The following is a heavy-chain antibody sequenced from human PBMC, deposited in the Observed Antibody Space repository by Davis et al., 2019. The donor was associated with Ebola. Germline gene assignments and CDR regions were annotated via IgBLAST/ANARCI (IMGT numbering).Heavy chain of an antibody. D-gene: IGHD3-9*01. J-gene: IGHJ4*02. CDR3: TRRNDIFTGYQIERGLDS. CDR2: IYTGDSDT. Sequence: GESLKISCKDSGNSFTSHWIGWVRQMPGKGLEWMGIIYTGDSDTRYSPSFRGQATISVDKSISTAYLRWSSLKASDTATYYCTRRNDIFTGYQIERGLDSWGQGTLVTVSS. V-gene: IGHV5-51*01. CDR1: GNSFTSHW.